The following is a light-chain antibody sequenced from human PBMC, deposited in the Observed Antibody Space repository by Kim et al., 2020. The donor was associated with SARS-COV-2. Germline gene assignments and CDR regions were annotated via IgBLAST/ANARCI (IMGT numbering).Light chain of an antibody. Sequence: MSPGERATLSCGASQTVSSNLAWYQQKPGQAPRLLIYGASTRATDIPGRISGSGSGTEFTLTISSLQSEDFAVYYCQQYTNWPPTFGQGTKVDIK. CDR2: GAS. CDR3: QQYTNWPPT. V-gene: IGKV3-15*01. J-gene: IGKJ1*01. CDR1: QTVSSN.